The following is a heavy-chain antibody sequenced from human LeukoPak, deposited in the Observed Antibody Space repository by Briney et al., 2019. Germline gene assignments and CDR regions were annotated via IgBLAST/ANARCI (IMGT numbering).Heavy chain of an antibody. CDR1: GYIFSIYA. J-gene: IGHJ4*02. V-gene: IGHV7-4-1*02. CDR3: ARGGAVAGTKVIVVAYYFDY. CDR2: INTNTGNP. D-gene: IGHD6-19*01. Sequence: GASVKVSCKASGYIFSIYAMIWVRQAPGQGLEFIGWINTNTGNPTYAQGFTGRFVFSLDTSVSTAYLQISSLKAEDTAVYYCARGGAVAGTKVIVVAYYFDYWGQGTLVTVSS.